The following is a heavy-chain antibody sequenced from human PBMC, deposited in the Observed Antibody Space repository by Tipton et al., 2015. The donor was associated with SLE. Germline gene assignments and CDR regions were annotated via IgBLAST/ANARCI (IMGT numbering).Heavy chain of an antibody. CDR3: ARVVVVAATPYWYFDL. D-gene: IGHD2-15*01. CDR1: GGSISSGSYY. Sequence: TLSLTCTVSGGSISSGSYYWSWIRQPAGKGLEWIGRIYTSGSTNYNPSLKSRVTISVDTSKNQFSLKLSSVTAADTAVYYCARVVVVAATPYWYFDLWGRGTLVTVSS. J-gene: IGHJ2*01. V-gene: IGHV4-61*02. CDR2: IYTSGST.